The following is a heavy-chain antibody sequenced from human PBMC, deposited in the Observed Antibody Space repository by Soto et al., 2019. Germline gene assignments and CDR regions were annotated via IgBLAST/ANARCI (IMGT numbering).Heavy chain of an antibody. CDR3: ARAFGGCSAGSCRHNWFDP. CDR1: GGTFSSYA. J-gene: IGHJ5*02. D-gene: IGHD2-15*01. CDR2: IIPTYGAA. Sequence: SVKVSCKASGGTFSSYAISWMRQAPGQGLEWMGGIIPTYGAANYAQKLQGEVTITTDESTSTAYMELSSLRSEDTAVYSCARAFGGCSAGSCRHNWFDPWGKGPLVTVSS. V-gene: IGHV1-69*05.